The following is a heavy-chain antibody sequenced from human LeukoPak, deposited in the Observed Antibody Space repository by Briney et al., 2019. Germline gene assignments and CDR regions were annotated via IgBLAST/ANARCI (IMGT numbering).Heavy chain of an antibody. V-gene: IGHV1-8*03. Sequence: ASVKVSCKASGYTFTSYDINWVRQATGQGLEWTGWMNPNSGNTGYAQKFQGRVTITRNTSISTAYMELSSLRSEDTAVYYCARAGFSGSYVDYWGQGTLVTVSS. D-gene: IGHD1-26*01. CDR1: GYTFTSYD. CDR2: MNPNSGNT. J-gene: IGHJ4*02. CDR3: ARAGFSGSYVDY.